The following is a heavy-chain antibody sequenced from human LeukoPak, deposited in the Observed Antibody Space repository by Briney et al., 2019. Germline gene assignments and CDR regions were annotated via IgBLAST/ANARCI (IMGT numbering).Heavy chain of an antibody. CDR2: ISYDGSNK. V-gene: IGHV3-30*18. Sequence: QPGGSLRLSCAASGFTFSNCGMHWVRQAPGKGLEWVAVISYDGSNKYYADSVKGRFTISRDNSKNTLYPQMNSLRAEDTAVYYCAKDSLGSAIPWNYFDYWGRGTLVTVSS. D-gene: IGHD2-2*02. CDR3: AKDSLGSAIPWNYFDY. CDR1: GFTFSNCG. J-gene: IGHJ4*02.